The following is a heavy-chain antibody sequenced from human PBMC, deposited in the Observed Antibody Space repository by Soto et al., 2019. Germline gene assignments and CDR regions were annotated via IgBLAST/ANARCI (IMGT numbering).Heavy chain of an antibody. Sequence: SETLSLTCSFSGFSISSSSYYWGWIRQPPGKELEWVASISYSGSTYYNPSLKSRVTISVDTSKNQFSLKLSSVTASDTAMYYCARQSATPGPYYYYMDVWGKGTTVTVSS. V-gene: IGHV4-39*01. CDR3: ARQSATPGPYYYYMDV. D-gene: IGHD5-12*01. J-gene: IGHJ6*03. CDR1: GFSISSSSYY. CDR2: ISYSGST.